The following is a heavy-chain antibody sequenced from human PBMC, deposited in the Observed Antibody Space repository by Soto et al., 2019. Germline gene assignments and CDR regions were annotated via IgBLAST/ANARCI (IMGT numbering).Heavy chain of an antibody. V-gene: IGHV1-3*05. CDR3: ARDPSYYGMDV. CDR1: GYTFTSYA. J-gene: IGHJ6*02. Sequence: QVQLVQSGAEEKKPGASVKVSCKASGYTFTSYAMHWVRQAPGQRLEWMGWINAGNGNTKYSQKFQGRVTITRATSVSTAYMELSSLRSEDTAVYYCARDPSYYGMDVWGQGTTVTVSS. CDR2: INAGNGNT.